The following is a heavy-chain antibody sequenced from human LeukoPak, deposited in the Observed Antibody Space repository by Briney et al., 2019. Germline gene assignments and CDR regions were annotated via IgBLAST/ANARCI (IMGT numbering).Heavy chain of an antibody. V-gene: IGHV3-23*01. CDR1: GFTFSSYA. Sequence: GGSLRLSCVASGFTFSSYAMSWVRQAPGKGLEWVSSISGGGGTTYYADSVKGRFTISRDNSKNTLYLQMNSLRAEDTAVYYCAAGGPYYDSPFDYWGQGTLVTVSS. CDR2: ISGGGGTT. J-gene: IGHJ4*02. CDR3: AAGGPYYDSPFDY. D-gene: IGHD3-22*01.